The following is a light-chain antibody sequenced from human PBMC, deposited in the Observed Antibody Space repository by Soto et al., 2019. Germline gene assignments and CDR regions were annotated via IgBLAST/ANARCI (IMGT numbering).Light chain of an antibody. CDR1: SSDIGKYNL. Sequence: QSALTQPASVSGSPGQSITISCTGSSSDIGKYNLVSWYQQQSGNAPKLLLYEVSRRPSGVPTRFTGSKSGNTASLTISSRQPEDEADYYCYSHVGVWTFSFGGGTKVTVL. CDR2: EVS. J-gene: IGLJ2*01. CDR3: YSHVGVWTFS. V-gene: IGLV2-23*02.